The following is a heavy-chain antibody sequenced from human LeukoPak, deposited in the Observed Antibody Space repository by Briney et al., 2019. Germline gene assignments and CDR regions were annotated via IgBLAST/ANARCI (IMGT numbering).Heavy chain of an antibody. J-gene: IGHJ6*02. V-gene: IGHV3-21*01. CDR1: GFTFSSYS. CDR3: ASRGSAAAGGDGMDV. Sequence: KSGGSLRLSCAASGFTFSSYSMNWVRQAPGKGLEWVSSISSSSSYKYYADSVKGRFTISRDNAKNSLYPQMNSLRAEDTAVYYCASRGSAAAGGDGMDVWGQGTTVTVSS. D-gene: IGHD6-13*01. CDR2: ISSSSSYK.